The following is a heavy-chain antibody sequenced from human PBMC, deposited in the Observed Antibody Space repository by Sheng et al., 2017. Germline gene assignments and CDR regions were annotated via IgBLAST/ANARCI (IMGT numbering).Heavy chain of an antibody. Sequence: QVQLQESGPGLVKPSETLSLTCTVSGYSISSGYYWGWIRQPPGKGLEWIGSIYHSGSTYYNPSLKSRVTISVDTSKNQFSLKLSSVTAADTAVYYCARGRDGSGSLSPPLGYWGRGNAG. D-gene: IGHD3-10*01. CDR1: GYSISSGYY. CDR3: ARGRDGSGSLSPPLGY. CDR2: IYHSGST. V-gene: IGHV4-38-2*02. J-gene: IGHJ4*02.